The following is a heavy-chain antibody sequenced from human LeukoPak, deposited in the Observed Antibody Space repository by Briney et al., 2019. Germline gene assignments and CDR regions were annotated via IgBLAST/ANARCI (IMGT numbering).Heavy chain of an antibody. CDR2: IYYNGRP. J-gene: IGHJ3*02. Sequence: SETLSLTCTVSGDSLSAKYWNWIRQPPGKGLEWVAFIYYNGRPKYNPSLQSRVTISLDTSKNHFSLRLSSVTAADTAVYYCARVDTPSTAEFYDAFDIWGHGTMVTVSS. V-gene: IGHV4-59*12. D-gene: IGHD6-6*01. CDR1: GDSLSAKY. CDR3: ARVDTPSTAEFYDAFDI.